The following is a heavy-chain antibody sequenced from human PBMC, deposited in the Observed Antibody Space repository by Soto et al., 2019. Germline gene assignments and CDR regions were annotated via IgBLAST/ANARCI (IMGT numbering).Heavy chain of an antibody. V-gene: IGHV3-53*01. J-gene: IGHJ6*02. Sequence: PGGSLRLSCAASGFTVSSNYMSWVRQAPGKGLEWVSVIYSGGSTYYADSVKGRFTISRDNSKNTLYLQMNSLRAEDTAVYYCARDFGYYYDSSGYSLGGMDVWGQGTTVTVSS. CDR1: GFTVSSNY. D-gene: IGHD3-22*01. CDR2: IYSGGST. CDR3: ARDFGYYYDSSGYSLGGMDV.